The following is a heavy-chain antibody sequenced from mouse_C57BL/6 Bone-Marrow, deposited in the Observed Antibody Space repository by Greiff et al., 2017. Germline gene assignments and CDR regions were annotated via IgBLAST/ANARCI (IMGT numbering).Heavy chain of an antibody. Sequence: EVMLVESGGGLVQPGGSLSLSCAASGFTFTDYYMSWVRQPPGKALEWLGFSRNKANGYTTEYSASVKGRFTISRDNSQSSLYLQMNALIAEDIATYYCARGDYAGVAYWGQGTWVTVSA. CDR1: GFTFTDYY. V-gene: IGHV7-3*01. J-gene: IGHJ3*01. CDR3: ARGDYAGVAY. D-gene: IGHD2-4*01. CDR2: SRNKANGYTT.